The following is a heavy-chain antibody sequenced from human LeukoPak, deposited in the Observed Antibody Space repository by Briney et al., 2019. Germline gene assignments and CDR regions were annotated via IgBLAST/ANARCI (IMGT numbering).Heavy chain of an antibody. CDR3: AREFGGNTFGGLIVIGTDAFDI. D-gene: IGHD3-16*02. Sequence: GGSLRLSCAASGFTFSSYNMNWVRQAPGKGLEWVSPISSSSSYIYYADSVKGRITISRDNAKNSLYLQMSSLRAEDTAVYYCAREFGGNTFGGLIVIGTDAFDIWGQGTMVTVSS. V-gene: IGHV3-21*01. J-gene: IGHJ3*02. CDR2: ISSSSSYI. CDR1: GFTFSSYN.